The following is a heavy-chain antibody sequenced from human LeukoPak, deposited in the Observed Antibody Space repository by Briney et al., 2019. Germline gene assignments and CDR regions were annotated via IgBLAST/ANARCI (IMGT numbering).Heavy chain of an antibody. V-gene: IGHV3-74*01. Sequence: GGSLRLSCAASGFTFSSYWMHWVRQAPGKGLVWVSRINSDGSSTSYADSVKGRFTISRDNAKNTLYLQMNSLRAEDTAVYYCASGPSLAMAPWYYYGMDVWGRGTTVTVSS. CDR1: GFTFSSYW. D-gene: IGHD5-18*01. CDR2: INSDGSST. J-gene: IGHJ6*02. CDR3: ASGPSLAMAPWYYYGMDV.